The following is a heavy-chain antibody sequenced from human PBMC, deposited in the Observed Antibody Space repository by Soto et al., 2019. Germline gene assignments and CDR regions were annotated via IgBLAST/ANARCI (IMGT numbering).Heavy chain of an antibody. J-gene: IGHJ3*01. CDR2: INGNADNS. V-gene: IGHV3-74*01. CDR3: VRDGALRSLSNFDV. D-gene: IGHD4-4*01. Sequence: EVQLAESGGGLVLTGGSLRLSCAASGFSFVSYWMHWVRQVPGEGLAWVSRINGNADNSDYADSVKGRFTISRDNAMNRLYLQMDSLRADDTGVYYCVRDGALRSLSNFDVWGQGTVVTVAS. CDR1: GFSFVSYW.